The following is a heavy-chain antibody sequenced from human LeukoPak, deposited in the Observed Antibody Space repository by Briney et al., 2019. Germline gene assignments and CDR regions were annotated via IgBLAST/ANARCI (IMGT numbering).Heavy chain of an antibody. Sequence: PGGSLRLSCAASGFTVSSNYMSWVRQAPGKGLEWVSVIYSGGSTYYADSVKGRFTISRDNSKNTLYLQMNSLRAEDTAVYYCARDLITYYYDSRGAFDIWGQGTMVTVSS. V-gene: IGHV3-66*01. D-gene: IGHD3-22*01. CDR2: IYSGGST. CDR3: ARDLITYYYDSRGAFDI. J-gene: IGHJ3*02. CDR1: GFTVSSNY.